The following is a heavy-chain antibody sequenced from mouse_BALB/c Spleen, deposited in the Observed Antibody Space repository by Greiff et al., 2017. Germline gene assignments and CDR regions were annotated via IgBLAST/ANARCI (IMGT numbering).Heavy chain of an antibody. Sequence: EVMLVESGGGLVKPGGSLKLSCAASGFTFSSYAMSWVRQSPEKRLEWVAEISSGGSYTYYPDTVTGRFTISRDNAKNTLYLEMSSLRSEDTAMYYCARTDLTRAMDYWGQGTSVTVSS. D-gene: IGHD3-3*01. CDR1: GFTFSSYA. V-gene: IGHV5-9-4*01. CDR3: ARTDLTRAMDY. J-gene: IGHJ4*01. CDR2: ISSGGSYT.